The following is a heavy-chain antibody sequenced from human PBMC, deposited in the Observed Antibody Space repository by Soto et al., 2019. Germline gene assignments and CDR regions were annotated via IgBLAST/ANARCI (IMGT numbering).Heavy chain of an antibody. CDR3: SRGTSIPASWDY. CDR1: GYTFTNYG. V-gene: IGHV1-18*01. D-gene: IGHD6-6*01. J-gene: IGHJ4*01. CDR2: VSAYNGER. Sequence: QVQLVQSGAEVKKPGASVKVSCKASGYTFTNYGINWVRQAPGQGLEWLGWVSAYNGERRYAQRVQARVIMTTDTSMTTAYMELRSLRSDETAVYYCSRGTSIPASWDYWGQGTLVTVSS.